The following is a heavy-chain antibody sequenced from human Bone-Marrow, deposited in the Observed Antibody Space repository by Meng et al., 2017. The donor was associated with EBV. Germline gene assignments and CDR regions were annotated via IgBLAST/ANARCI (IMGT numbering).Heavy chain of an antibody. CDR3: AERYSTMWGKWFDP. CDR1: GGSVSSTTW. D-gene: IGHD2-15*01. J-gene: IGHJ5*02. Sequence: QVRLQESGPGLVKPSGTLSLTCTVSGGSVSSTTWWNWVRQPPGKGLEWIGEIHHRGDTNYNPSLKSRVAISIDKSKNQFSLKLNSVTAADTAVYYCAERYSTMWGKWFDPWGQGTLGTVAS. CDR2: IHHRGDT. V-gene: IGHV4-4*02.